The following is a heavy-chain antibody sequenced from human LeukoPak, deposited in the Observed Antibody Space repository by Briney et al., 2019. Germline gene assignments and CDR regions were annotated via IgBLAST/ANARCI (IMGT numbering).Heavy chain of an antibody. V-gene: IGHV3-53*01. Sequence: GGSLRLSCAASGFTGRSNYMSWVRQAPGKGLEWVSIILSDHTTHYADSVKGRFTFSRDDSKNSLHLQMNRLRVEDTAVYYCARGLLESQFDHWGQGTLVTVSS. D-gene: IGHD3-10*01. J-gene: IGHJ4*02. CDR1: GFTGRSNY. CDR2: ILSDHTT. CDR3: ARGLLESQFDH.